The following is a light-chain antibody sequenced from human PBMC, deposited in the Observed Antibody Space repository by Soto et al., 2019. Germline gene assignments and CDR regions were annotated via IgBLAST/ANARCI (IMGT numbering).Light chain of an antibody. CDR2: SAS. J-gene: IGKJ2*01. Sequence: DIHMTQSPSSLSASVGDTVSITCRSSETIGEYLNWYSHRPGRAPKLLIYSASNLPSGVPTRFRGYGSGTDFTLIISSLQPEDFATYYCEQVYSDPPPFGQGTKVDVK. CDR1: ETIGEY. CDR3: EQVYSDPPP. V-gene: IGKV1-39*01.